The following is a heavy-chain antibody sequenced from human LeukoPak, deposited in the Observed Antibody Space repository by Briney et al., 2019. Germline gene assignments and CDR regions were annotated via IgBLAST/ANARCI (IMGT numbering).Heavy chain of an antibody. J-gene: IGHJ4*02. CDR2: ISGSGGGA. CDR3: ARGFGSTQRRCFDY. Sequence: PGGSLRLSCAASGFTFSSYGMSWLRQAPGKGVDWGSVISGSGGGAYYADSVKGRFTISRDNSKNTMYLQMNRLRAEETAVYYCARGFGSTQRRCFDYWGQGTLVTVSS. V-gene: IGHV3-23*01. D-gene: IGHD2-15*01. CDR1: GFTFSSYG.